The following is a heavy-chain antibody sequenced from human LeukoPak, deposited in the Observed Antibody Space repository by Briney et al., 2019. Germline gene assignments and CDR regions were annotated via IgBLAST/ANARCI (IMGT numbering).Heavy chain of an antibody. V-gene: IGHV4-34*01. J-gene: IGHJ6*02. Sequence: PSETLSLTCAVYGGSFSGYYWSWIRQPPGKGLEWIGEINHSGSTNYNPSLKSRVTISVDTSKNQFSLKLSSVTAADTAVYYCARETTVTTFYYYYGMDVWGQGTTVTVSS. CDR1: GGSFSGYY. CDR2: INHSGST. CDR3: ARETTVTTFYYYYGMDV. D-gene: IGHD4-17*01.